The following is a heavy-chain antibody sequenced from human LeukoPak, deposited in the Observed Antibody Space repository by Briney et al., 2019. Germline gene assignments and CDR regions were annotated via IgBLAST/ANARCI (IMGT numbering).Heavy chain of an antibody. CDR2: IRSKANSYAT. V-gene: IGHV3-73*01. J-gene: IGHJ3*02. CDR3: TSILGEGEAFDI. Sequence: GGSLRLSCAASGFTFSGSAMHWVRQASGKGLEWVSRIRSKANSYATAYAASVKGRFTISRDDSKNTAYLQMNSLKTEDTAVYYCTSILGEGEAFDIWGQGTMVTVSS. CDR1: GFTFSGSA. D-gene: IGHD1-26*01.